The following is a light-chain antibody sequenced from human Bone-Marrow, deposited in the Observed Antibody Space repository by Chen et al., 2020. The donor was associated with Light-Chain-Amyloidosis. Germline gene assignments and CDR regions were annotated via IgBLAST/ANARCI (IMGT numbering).Light chain of an antibody. V-gene: IGKV3-11*01. CDR3: QQRSNWPLVT. Sequence: EIVLTHAPATLSLSLGERATLSCRASQSVSRYLAWYQQKPGQAPRLLIYDASSRATGIPARFSGSGSGTDFTLTISSLEPEDFAVYYCQQRSNWPLVTFGPGTKVDIK. CDR2: DAS. J-gene: IGKJ3*01. CDR1: QSVSRY.